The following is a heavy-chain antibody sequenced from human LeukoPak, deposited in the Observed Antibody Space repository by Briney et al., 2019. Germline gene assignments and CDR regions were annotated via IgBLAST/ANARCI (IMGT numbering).Heavy chain of an antibody. CDR2: INPNSGGT. CDR3: ARDEGDYVWGSYLYFDY. J-gene: IGHJ4*02. CDR1: GYTFTGYY. Sequence: GASVKVSCKASGYTFTGYYMHWVRQAPGQGLEWMGWINPNSGGTNYAQKFQGRVTMTRDTSISTAYMELSRLRSDDTAVYYCARDEGDYVWGSYLYFDYWGQGTLVTVSS. V-gene: IGHV1-2*02. D-gene: IGHD3-16*02.